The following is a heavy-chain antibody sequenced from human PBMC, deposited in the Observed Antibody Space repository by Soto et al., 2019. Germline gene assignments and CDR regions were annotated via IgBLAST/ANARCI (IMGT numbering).Heavy chain of an antibody. D-gene: IGHD3-10*01. V-gene: IGHV4-31*03. CDR3: ARASPEVLLWFGEPPHYYMDV. CDR1: GGSISSGGYY. Sequence: QVQLQESGPGLVKPSQTLSLTCTVSGGSISSGGYYWSWIRQHPGKGLEWIGYIYYSGSTYYNPSLKSRVTISVDTSKNQFSLKLSSVTAADTAVYYCARASPEVLLWFGEPPHYYMDVWGKGTTVTVSS. CDR2: IYYSGST. J-gene: IGHJ6*03.